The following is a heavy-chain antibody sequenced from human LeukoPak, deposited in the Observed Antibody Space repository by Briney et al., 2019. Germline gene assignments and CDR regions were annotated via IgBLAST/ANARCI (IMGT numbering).Heavy chain of an antibody. CDR2: ISAYNGNT. Sequence: ASVKVSCKASGYTFTSYGISWVRQAPGQGLEWMGWISAYNGNTNYAQKLQGRVTMTTDTSTSTAYMELRSLRSDDTAVYYCARVLIAAGSRYYFDYWGQGTLVTVSS. J-gene: IGHJ4*02. CDR1: GYTFTSYG. CDR3: ARVLIAAGSRYYFDY. D-gene: IGHD6-13*01. V-gene: IGHV1-18*01.